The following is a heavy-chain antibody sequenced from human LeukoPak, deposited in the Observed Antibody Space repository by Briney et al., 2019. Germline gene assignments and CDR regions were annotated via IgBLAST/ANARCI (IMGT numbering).Heavy chain of an antibody. J-gene: IGHJ5*02. CDR3: ARSPKLRSRPNNNWFDP. CDR2: IIPILGIA. Sequence: ASVKVSCKASGGTFSSYAISWVRQAPGQGLEWMGRIIPILGIANYAQKFQGRVTITADKSTSTAYMELSSLRSEDTAAYYCARSPKLRSRPNNNWFDPWGQGTLVTVSS. CDR1: GGTFSSYA. V-gene: IGHV1-69*04. D-gene: IGHD5-12*01.